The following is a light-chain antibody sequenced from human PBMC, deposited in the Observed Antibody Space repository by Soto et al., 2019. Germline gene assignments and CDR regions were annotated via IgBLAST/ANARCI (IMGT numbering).Light chain of an antibody. CDR2: SAS. Sequence: EIVMTQSPATLSVSPGERATLSCRASQSVGSNLAWYQQKPGQAPRLLINSASSRAAGIPARFSGSGSGTEFTLTVSSLQSEDFAVYYCQQYNNWPLTFGQGTKVDIK. CDR3: QQYNNWPLT. J-gene: IGKJ1*01. CDR1: QSVGSN. V-gene: IGKV3-15*01.